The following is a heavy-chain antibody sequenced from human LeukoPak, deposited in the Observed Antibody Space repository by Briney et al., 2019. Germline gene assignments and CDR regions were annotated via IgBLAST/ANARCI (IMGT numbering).Heavy chain of an antibody. J-gene: IGHJ4*02. CDR3: ATEADVSNSWLYYFDY. V-gene: IGHV1-69*06. D-gene: IGHD6-13*01. Sequence: ASVKVSCKASGGTFSSYAISWVRQAPGQGLEWMGGIIPIFGTANYAQKFQGRVTITADKSTSTAYMELSSLRSEDTAVYYCATEADVSNSWLYYFDYWGQGTLVTVSS. CDR1: GGTFSSYA. CDR2: IIPIFGTA.